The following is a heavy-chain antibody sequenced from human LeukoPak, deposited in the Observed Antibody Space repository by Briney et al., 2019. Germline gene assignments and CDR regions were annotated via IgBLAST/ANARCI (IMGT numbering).Heavy chain of an antibody. V-gene: IGHV1-2*02. Sequence: ASVKVSCKASGYTFTGYYMHWMRQAPGQGLEWMGWINPNSGGTDYAQKFQGRVTMTRDTSISTAYMELSRLRSDDTAVYYCARVYVTWSGYPNWFDPWGQGTLVTVSS. J-gene: IGHJ5*02. CDR1: GYTFTGYY. CDR3: ARVYVTWSGYPNWFDP. D-gene: IGHD3-3*01. CDR2: INPNSGGT.